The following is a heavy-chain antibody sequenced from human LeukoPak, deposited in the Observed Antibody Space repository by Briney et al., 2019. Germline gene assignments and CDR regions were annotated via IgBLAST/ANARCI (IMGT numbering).Heavy chain of an antibody. Sequence: SETLSLTCTVSGGSISSYYWSWIRQPPGKGLEWIGYIYYSGSTNYNPSLKSRVTTSVDTSKNQFSLKLSSVTAADTAVYYCASGVGATWKLDYWGQGTLVTVSS. V-gene: IGHV4-59*01. CDR1: GGSISSYY. J-gene: IGHJ4*02. D-gene: IGHD1-26*01. CDR2: IYYSGST. CDR3: ASGVGATWKLDY.